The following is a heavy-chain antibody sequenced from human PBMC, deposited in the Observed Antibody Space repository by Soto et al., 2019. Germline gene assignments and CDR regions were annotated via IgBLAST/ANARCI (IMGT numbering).Heavy chain of an antibody. J-gene: IGHJ5*02. CDR3: ARTVGSGYRSSWGRADWFDP. CDR1: GDSVSSNSAA. V-gene: IGHV6-1*01. Sequence: SQTLSLTCAISGDSVSSNSAAWNWIRQSPSRGLEWLGRTYNRSKWYNDYAVSVKSRITINPDTSKNQFSLQLNSVTPEDTAVYYCARTVGSGYRSSWGRADWFDPWGQGTLVTVSS. CDR2: TYNRSKWYN. D-gene: IGHD6-13*01.